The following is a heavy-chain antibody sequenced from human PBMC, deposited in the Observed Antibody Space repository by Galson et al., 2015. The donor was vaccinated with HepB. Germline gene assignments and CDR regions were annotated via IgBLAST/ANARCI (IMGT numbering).Heavy chain of an antibody. CDR2: ICAYNGNT. D-gene: IGHD4-23*01. V-gene: IGHV1-18*04. CDR3: ARDAEGGGYGGPSPFYGMDV. Sequence: SVKVSCKDSGYTFTSYGISWVRQAPGQGLEWMGWICAYNGNTNYAQKLQGRVTMTTDTSTSTAYMELRSLRSDDTAVYYCARDAEGGGYGGPSPFYGMDVWGQGTTVTVSS. CDR1: GYTFTSYG. J-gene: IGHJ6*02.